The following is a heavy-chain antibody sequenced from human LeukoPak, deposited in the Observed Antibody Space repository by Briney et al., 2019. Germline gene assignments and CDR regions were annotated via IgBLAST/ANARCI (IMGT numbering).Heavy chain of an antibody. Sequence: RAAETLSLTCTVSGGSISSFYWSWIRQPPGKGLEWIGEINHSGSTNYNPSLKSRVTISVDTSKNQFSLKLTSVTAADTAIYYCATQILLCHYYWGQGTLVTVSS. CDR3: ATQILLCHYY. CDR1: GGSISSFY. V-gene: IGHV4-34*01. D-gene: IGHD3-10*01. J-gene: IGHJ4*02. CDR2: INHSGST.